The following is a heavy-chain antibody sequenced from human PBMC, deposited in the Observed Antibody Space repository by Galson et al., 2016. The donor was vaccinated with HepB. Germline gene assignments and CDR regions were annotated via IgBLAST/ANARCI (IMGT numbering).Heavy chain of an antibody. D-gene: IGHD3-9*01. CDR2: IYYSGST. CDR3: AGVSPDDILTDHNCFDP. V-gene: IGHV4-31*03. J-gene: IGHJ5*02. CDR1: GGSIISGAYY. Sequence: TLSLTCTVSGGSIISGAYYWSWIRQHPGKGLEWIGYIYYSGSTYHNPSLKSRITMSVDTYKNQFSLRLSSVTAADTAVYYCAGVSPDDILTDHNCFDPWGQGTLVTVSS.